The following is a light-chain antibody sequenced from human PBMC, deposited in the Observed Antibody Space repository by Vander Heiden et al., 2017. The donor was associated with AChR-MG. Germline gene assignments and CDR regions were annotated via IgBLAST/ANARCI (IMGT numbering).Light chain of an antibody. CDR3: CSYVGHRTYV. CDR1: SSDVGNNHL. Sequence: QSALTQPASVSGSLGPSITISCTGTSSDVGNNHLVSWYRQHPGKAPKLIFSEGNKRPSGLSNRFFDSKSGNTASLTISGLQAEDEADYYCCSYVGHRTYVFGSGTKVIVI. CDR2: EGN. V-gene: IGLV2-23*01. J-gene: IGLJ1*01.